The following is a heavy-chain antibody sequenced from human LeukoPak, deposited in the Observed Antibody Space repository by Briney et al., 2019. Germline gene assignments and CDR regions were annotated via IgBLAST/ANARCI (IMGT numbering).Heavy chain of an antibody. D-gene: IGHD5-18*01. CDR2: IRIKADSYAP. CDR3: TTHSYGYVSYQP. Sequence: GGSLRLSCAASGFTFSVSAMRWVRDASGRGRGWGGRIRIKADSYAPAYAESVKGRFTISRDDSKNTEYLQMNSLRTEDTAVYYCTTHSYGYVSYQPWGQGTLVTVSS. J-gene: IGHJ5*02. V-gene: IGHV3-73*01. CDR1: GFTFSVSA.